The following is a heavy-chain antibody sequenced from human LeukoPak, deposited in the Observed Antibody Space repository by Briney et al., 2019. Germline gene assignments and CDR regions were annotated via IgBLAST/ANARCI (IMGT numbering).Heavy chain of an antibody. CDR2: NYPGDSDT. J-gene: IGHJ5*02. CDR1: GYSFTSYW. V-gene: IGHV5-51*01. CDR3: ARAHSSGWYVRWFDP. D-gene: IGHD6-19*01. Sequence: GESLKISCKGSGYSFTSYWIGWVRQMPGKGPEWIGINYPGDSDTRDSPSFQGQVTISADKSISTAYLQWSSLKASDTAMYYCARAHSSGWYVRWFDPWGQGTLVTVSS.